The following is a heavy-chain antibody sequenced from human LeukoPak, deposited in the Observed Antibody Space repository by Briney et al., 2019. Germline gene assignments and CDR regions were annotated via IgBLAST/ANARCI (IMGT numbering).Heavy chain of an antibody. V-gene: IGHV3-48*01. CDR3: ARGCVSSGSYYTVDY. Sequence: GGSLRLSCVASGFIFGSYSMNWVRQAPGKGLEWISYVTSDESTKSYADSVKGRFTISRDNSKNTLYLQMNSLRAEDTAVYYCARGCVSSGSYYTVDYWGQGTLVTVSS. CDR2: VTSDESTK. CDR1: GFIFGSYS. J-gene: IGHJ4*02. D-gene: IGHD1-26*01.